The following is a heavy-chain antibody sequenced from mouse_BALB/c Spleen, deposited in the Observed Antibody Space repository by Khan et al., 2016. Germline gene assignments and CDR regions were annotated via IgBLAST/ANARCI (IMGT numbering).Heavy chain of an antibody. CDR3: ARAWYFDY. CDR2: ISYDGSN. Sequence: EVQLQESGPGLVKPSQSLSLTCSVSGYSITSGYYWNWIRQFPGNKLEWMGYISYDGSNNYNPSLKNRISITRDTSKNQFFLKLNSVTTEDTATXSCARAWYFDYWGQGTTLTVSS. CDR1: GYSITSGYY. V-gene: IGHV3-6*02. J-gene: IGHJ2*01.